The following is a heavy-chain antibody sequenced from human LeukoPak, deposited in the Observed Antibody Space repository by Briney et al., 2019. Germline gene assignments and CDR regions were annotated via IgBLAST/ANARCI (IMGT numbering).Heavy chain of an antibody. CDR2: LSHSGSS. CDR3: TIAAGALDAFDI. Sequence: ASETLSLTCTVSGGSVSSYYWSWIRRPPGRGLEWIAYLSHSGSSDSNPSLKSRVTMSVDTSKNQFSLKLSSVTAADTAVYYCTIAAGALDAFDIWGQGTMVTVSS. CDR1: GGSVSSYY. D-gene: IGHD6-19*01. V-gene: IGHV4-59*02. J-gene: IGHJ3*02.